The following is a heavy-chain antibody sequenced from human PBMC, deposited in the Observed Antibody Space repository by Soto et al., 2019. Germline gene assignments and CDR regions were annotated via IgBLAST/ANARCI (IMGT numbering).Heavy chain of an antibody. CDR2: IHYSGST. CDR3: AKDSYYHDTSGYYTFDS. J-gene: IGHJ4*02. CDR1: GGSVSSGSYY. V-gene: IGHV4-61*01. D-gene: IGHD3-22*01. Sequence: ETLSLTCTVSGGSVSSGSYYWSWIRQPPGKGLEWIGNIHYSGSTNYNPSLKSRVTISVDTSKNQFSLRDEDTAVYYCAKDSYYHDTSGYYTFDSWGQGTLVTVSS.